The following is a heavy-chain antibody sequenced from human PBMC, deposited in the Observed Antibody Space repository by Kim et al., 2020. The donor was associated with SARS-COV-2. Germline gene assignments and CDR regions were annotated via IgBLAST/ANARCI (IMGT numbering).Heavy chain of an antibody. Sequence: KGRFTISRDNSKNTLYLQMNSLRAEDTAVYYCAKDVGITMVRGVIPYFDYWGQGTLVTVSS. CDR3: AKDVGITMVRGVIPYFDY. J-gene: IGHJ4*02. V-gene: IGHV3-30*02. D-gene: IGHD3-10*01.